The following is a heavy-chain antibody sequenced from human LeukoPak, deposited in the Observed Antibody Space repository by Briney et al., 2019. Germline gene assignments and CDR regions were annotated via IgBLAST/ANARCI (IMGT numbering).Heavy chain of an antibody. J-gene: IGHJ4*02. CDR2: IWYDGSNK. V-gene: IGHV3-33*08. CDR1: GFTFSGYW. D-gene: IGHD4-17*01. CDR3: ARGGAYGDYLAYFDY. Sequence: GGSLRLSCAASGFTFSGYWMSWVRRAPGKGLEWVAVIWYDGSNKYYADSVKGRFTISRDNSKNTLYLQMNSLRAEDTAVYYCARGGAYGDYLAYFDYWGQGTLVTVSS.